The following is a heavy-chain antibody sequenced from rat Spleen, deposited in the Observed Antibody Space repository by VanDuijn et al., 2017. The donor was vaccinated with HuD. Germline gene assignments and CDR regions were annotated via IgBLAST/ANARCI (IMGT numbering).Heavy chain of an antibody. CDR2: IWGDGST. J-gene: IGHJ2*01. D-gene: IGHD1-2*01. CDR3: TRVGYSSYLRYFDY. Sequence: QVQLKESGPGLVQPSQTLSLTCTVSGFSLTSYGVSWIRQPPGKGLEWMGGIWGDGSTNYNSALKSRLSIGRDTSKSQIFLKMNSLQTEDTATYYCTRVGYSSYLRYFDYWGQGVMVTVSS. V-gene: IGHV2-13*01. CDR1: GFSLTSYG.